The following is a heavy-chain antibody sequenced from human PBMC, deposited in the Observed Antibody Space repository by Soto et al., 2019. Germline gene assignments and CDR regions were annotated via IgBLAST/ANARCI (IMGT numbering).Heavy chain of an antibody. CDR1: GYTFTAYG. Sequence: QVQLVQSGPEVTMPGASVKVSCKTSGYTFTAYGLAWLRQAPGQRPEWLGWVGTANANTNYAEKFQGRVTMTSDRATPTTYMALRSLISDDTAVYYCARDLNTAPTAYYSFAYWGQGTLVTVSS. J-gene: IGHJ4*02. V-gene: IGHV1-18*01. CDR3: ARDLNTAPTAYYSFAY. D-gene: IGHD3-9*01. CDR2: VGTANANT.